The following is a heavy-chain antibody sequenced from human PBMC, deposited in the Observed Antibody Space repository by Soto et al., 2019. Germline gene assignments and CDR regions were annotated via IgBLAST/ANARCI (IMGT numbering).Heavy chain of an antibody. Sequence: QLVQSGAEVKKPGASVRVSGKTSGPTFIAYYIHWVRQAPGQGLEWMGWIDPKSGGTTYEQKFLGRVTMTRDTSINTAYVDLNRLTSDDTAVYYCARVSVDVPEWGQGTLITVSS. CDR2: IDPKSGGT. CDR3: ARVSVDVPE. CDR1: GPTFIAYY. J-gene: IGHJ4*02. V-gene: IGHV1-2*02. D-gene: IGHD5-12*01.